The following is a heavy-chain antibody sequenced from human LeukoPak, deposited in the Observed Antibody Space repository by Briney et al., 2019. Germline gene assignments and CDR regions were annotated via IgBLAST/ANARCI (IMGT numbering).Heavy chain of an antibody. D-gene: IGHD6-13*01. CDR1: GGSFSGYY. V-gene: IGHV4-34*01. CDR3: ARGNGYSSSWYVLDAFDI. J-gene: IGHJ3*02. CDR2: INHSGST. Sequence: SETLSLTCAVYGGSFSGYYWSWIRQPPGKGLEWIGEINHSGSTNYNPSLKSRVTISVDTSKNQFSLQLNSVTPEDTAVYYCARGNGYSSSWYVLDAFDIWGQGTMVTVSS.